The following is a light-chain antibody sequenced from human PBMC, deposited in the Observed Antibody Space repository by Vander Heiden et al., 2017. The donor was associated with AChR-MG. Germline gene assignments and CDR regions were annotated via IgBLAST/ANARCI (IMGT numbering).Light chain of an antibody. V-gene: IGKV3-20*01. CDR2: GAS. Sequence: IVLTQSPGTLSLSRGERATLSCRASQSVSSSYLALYQQKPGQAPRLLIYGASSRATGIPDRFSGSGSGTDFTLTISRLEPEDFAVYYCQQYGSSPWTFGQGTKVEIK. CDR3: QQYGSSPWT. CDR1: QSVSSSY. J-gene: IGKJ1*01.